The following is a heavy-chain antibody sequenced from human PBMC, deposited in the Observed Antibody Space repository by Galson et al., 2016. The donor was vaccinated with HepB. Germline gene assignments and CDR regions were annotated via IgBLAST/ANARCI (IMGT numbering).Heavy chain of an antibody. CDR3: ARDRGRSSWYSNFDY. V-gene: IGHV3-30*03. J-gene: IGHJ4*02. D-gene: IGHD6-13*01. CDR1: GFAFRTYS. CDR2: ISHDGNNK. Sequence: SLRLSCAASGFAFRTYSMNWVRQTPGKGLEWVAVISHDGNNKYYADSVKGRFTISRDNSKNTLYVQMSSLRPEDTAVYYCARDRGRSSWYSNFDYWGQGTLVTVSS.